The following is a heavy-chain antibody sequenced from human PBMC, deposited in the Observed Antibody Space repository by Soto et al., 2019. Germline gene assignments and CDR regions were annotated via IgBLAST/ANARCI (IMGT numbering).Heavy chain of an antibody. CDR2: INAGNGNT. D-gene: IGHD2-15*01. CDR3: ARDRCSGGSCYSENWFDP. CDR1: GYTFTSYA. V-gene: IGHV1-3*01. Sequence: ASVKVSCKASGYTFTSYAMHWVRQAPGQRLEWMGWINAGNGNTKYSQKFQGRVTITRDTSASTAYMGLSSLRSEDTAVYYCARDRCSGGSCYSENWFDPWGQGTLVTVSS. J-gene: IGHJ5*02.